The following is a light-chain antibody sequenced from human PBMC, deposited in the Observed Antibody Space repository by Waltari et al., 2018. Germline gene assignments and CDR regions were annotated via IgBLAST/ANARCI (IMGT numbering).Light chain of an antibody. V-gene: IGLV1-44*01. CDR1: SSNIGRDI. CDR3: AAWDSRLNGVV. J-gene: IGLJ2*01. CDR2: NNN. Sequence: QSVLTQSPSASGTSGQRVTISCSGSSSNIGRDIVNWYRHLPGTAPELLIYNNNQRPSGVPYRFSGSKSGTSASLAISGLQSEDEADYYCAAWDSRLNGVVFGGGTKLTVL.